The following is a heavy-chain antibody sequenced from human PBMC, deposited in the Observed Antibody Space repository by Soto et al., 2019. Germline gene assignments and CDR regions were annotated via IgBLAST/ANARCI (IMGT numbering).Heavy chain of an antibody. CDR2: MNPNSGNT. CDR1: GYTFTSYD. Sequence: GASVKVSCKASGYTFTSYDINWVRQATGQGPEWMGWMNPNSGNTGYAQKFQGRVTMTRNTSISTAYMELSSLRSEDTAVYYCARGLEVNYDILTGLSRLPDYWGQGTLVTVSS. D-gene: IGHD3-9*01. CDR3: ARGLEVNYDILTGLSRLPDY. J-gene: IGHJ4*02. V-gene: IGHV1-8*01.